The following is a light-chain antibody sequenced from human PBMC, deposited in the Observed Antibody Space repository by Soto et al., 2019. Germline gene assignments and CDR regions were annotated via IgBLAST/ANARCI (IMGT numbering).Light chain of an antibody. Sequence: DIKMTQSPSTLSASVGDRVTITCRASQSISSWLAWYQQKPGKAPKLMIYDASSLESGVPSRFSGSGSGTEFTLTISSLQTAKFAAYSAHQYTSYSPGFGQGTKVEIK. CDR2: DAS. CDR1: QSISSW. V-gene: IGKV1-5*01. J-gene: IGKJ1*01. CDR3: HQYTSYSPG.